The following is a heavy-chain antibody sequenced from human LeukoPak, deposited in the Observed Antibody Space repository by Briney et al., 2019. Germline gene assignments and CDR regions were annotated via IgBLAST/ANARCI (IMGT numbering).Heavy chain of an antibody. CDR1: GGSINSADYY. CDR2: IYYSGSR. V-gene: IGHV4-31*03. CDR3: ARDLGGDGLNLRNWFDP. D-gene: IGHD5-24*01. Sequence: SQTLSLTCTVSGGSINSADYYWSWIRQHPGKGLEWIGYIYYSGSRYYNPSLKSRVSISIDTSKNQFSLNLSSVTAADTAVYYCARDLGGDGLNLRNWFDPWGQGNLVTVSS. J-gene: IGHJ5*02.